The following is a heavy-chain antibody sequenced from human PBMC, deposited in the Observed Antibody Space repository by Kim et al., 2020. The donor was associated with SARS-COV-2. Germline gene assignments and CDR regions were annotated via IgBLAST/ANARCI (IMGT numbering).Heavy chain of an antibody. CDR3: AHIWNRAY. V-gene: IGHV3-23*01. J-gene: IGHJ4*02. CDR1: GFPFSSWS. D-gene: IGHD1-1*01. CDR2: ISGGGDLT. Sequence: GGSLRLSCIASGFPFSSWSMAWVRRAPGKGLEWVSGISGGGDLTDYADSVKGRFTISRDNPKNTLFLQMNSLRVDDTAVYHCAHIWNRAYCGQGTLVTVSS.